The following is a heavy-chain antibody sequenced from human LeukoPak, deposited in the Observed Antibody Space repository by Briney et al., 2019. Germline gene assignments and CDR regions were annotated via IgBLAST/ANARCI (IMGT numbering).Heavy chain of an antibody. V-gene: IGHV3-23*01. CDR1: GFTFSSYS. J-gene: IGHJ4*02. CDR3: AKDHLPGIVVADRGY. CDR2: ISGSGGTS. Sequence: GGSLRLSCAASGFTFSSYSMNWVRQAPGKGLEWVSAISGSGGTSYYADSVKGRFTISRDNSKNTLYLQINSLRAEDTAVYYCAKDHLPGIVVADRGYWGQGTLVTVSS. D-gene: IGHD6-19*01.